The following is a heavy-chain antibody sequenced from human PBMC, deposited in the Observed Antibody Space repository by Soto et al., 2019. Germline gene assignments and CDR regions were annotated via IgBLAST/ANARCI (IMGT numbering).Heavy chain of an antibody. CDR3: ARDNKVDSSSWYGAFDI. Sequence: GGSLRLSCAASGFTVSSNYMSLVRQAPGKGLEWVSVIYRGGSTYYADSVKGRFTISRDNSKDTLYLQMNSLRAEDTAVYYCARDNKVDSSSWYGAFDIWGQGTMVTV. J-gene: IGHJ3*02. D-gene: IGHD6-13*01. CDR2: IYRGGST. CDR1: GFTVSSNY. V-gene: IGHV3-66*01.